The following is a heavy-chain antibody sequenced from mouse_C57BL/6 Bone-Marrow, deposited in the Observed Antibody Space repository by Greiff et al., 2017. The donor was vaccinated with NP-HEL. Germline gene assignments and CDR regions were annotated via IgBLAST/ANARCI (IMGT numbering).Heavy chain of an antibody. CDR3: ARGRYPWFAY. Sequence: EVMLVESEGGLVQPGSSMKLSCTASGFTFSDYYMAWVRQVPEKGLEWVANINYDGSSTYYLDSLKSRFIISRDNAKNILYLQMSSLKSEDTATYYCARGRYPWFAYWGQGTLVTVSA. V-gene: IGHV5-16*01. J-gene: IGHJ3*01. CDR1: GFTFSDYY. D-gene: IGHD1-1*01. CDR2: INYDGSST.